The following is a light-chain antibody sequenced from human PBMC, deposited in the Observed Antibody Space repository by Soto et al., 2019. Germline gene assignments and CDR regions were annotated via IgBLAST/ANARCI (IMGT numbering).Light chain of an antibody. Sequence: EIVLTQSPATLSLSPGERATLSCRASQSVSSYLAWYQQKPGQAPRLLIYDASNRSTGIPARFSGSGSGTDFNLTISSLEPEDVAVYYCQQRSNWLFTFGQGTRLEIK. CDR1: QSVSSY. CDR2: DAS. CDR3: QQRSNWLFT. J-gene: IGKJ5*01. V-gene: IGKV3-11*01.